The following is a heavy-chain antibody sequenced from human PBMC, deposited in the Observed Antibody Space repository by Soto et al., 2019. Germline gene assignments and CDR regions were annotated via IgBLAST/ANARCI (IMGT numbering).Heavy chain of an antibody. CDR2: ISSSSYI. CDR3: ARGGLVVVAATGDYYYMDV. CDR1: GFTFSSYS. J-gene: IGHJ6*03. D-gene: IGHD2-15*01. V-gene: IGHV3-21*01. Sequence: GGSLRLSCAASGFTFSSYSMNWVRQAPGKGLEWVSSISSSSYIYYADSVEGRFTISRDNAKNSLYLQMNSLRAEDTAVYYCARGGLVVVAATGDYYYMDVWGKGTTVTVSS.